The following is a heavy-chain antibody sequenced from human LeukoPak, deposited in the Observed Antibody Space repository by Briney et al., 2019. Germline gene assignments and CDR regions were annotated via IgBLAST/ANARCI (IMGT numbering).Heavy chain of an antibody. J-gene: IGHJ5*02. Sequence: ASVKVSCKASGYTFTGYYMNWVRQAPGQGLEWMGWINPNSGDTNYAQKFQDRVTMTRDTSISTAYMELSLLRSDDTAVYYCARGDYHGSGKVVAAWGQGTLVTVSS. CDR3: ARGDYHGSGKVVAA. V-gene: IGHV1-2*02. D-gene: IGHD3-10*01. CDR1: GYTFTGYY. CDR2: INPNSGDT.